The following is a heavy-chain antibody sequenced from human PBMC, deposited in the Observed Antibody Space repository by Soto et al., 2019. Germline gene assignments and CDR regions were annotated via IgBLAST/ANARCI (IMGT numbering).Heavy chain of an antibody. CDR3: ARSPLDYDILTGFNWFDP. D-gene: IGHD3-9*01. Sequence: TLSLTCTVSGGSISSYYWSWIRQPPGKGLEWIGYIYYSGSTNYNPSLKGRVTISVDTSKNQFSLKLSSVTAADTAVYYCARSPLDYDILTGFNWFDPWGQGTLVTVSS. V-gene: IGHV4-59*08. CDR2: IYYSGST. J-gene: IGHJ5*02. CDR1: GGSISSYY.